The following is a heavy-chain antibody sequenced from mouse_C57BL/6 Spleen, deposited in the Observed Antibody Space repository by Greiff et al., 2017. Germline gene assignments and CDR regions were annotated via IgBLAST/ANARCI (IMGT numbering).Heavy chain of an antibody. CDR3: ARSRGYDYDGFAY. V-gene: IGHV1-72*01. D-gene: IGHD2-4*01. CDR2: IDPNSGGT. Sequence: VQLQQPGAELVKPGASVKLSCKASGYTFTSYWMHWVKQRPGRGLEWIGRIDPNSGGTKYNEKFKSKATLTVDKPSSTAYIQLSSLTSEDSAVYYCARSRGYDYDGFAYWGQGTLVTVSA. CDR1: GYTFTSYW. J-gene: IGHJ3*01.